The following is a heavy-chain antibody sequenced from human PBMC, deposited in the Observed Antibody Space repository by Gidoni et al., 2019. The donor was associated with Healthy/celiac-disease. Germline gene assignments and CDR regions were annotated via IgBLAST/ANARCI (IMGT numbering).Heavy chain of an antibody. D-gene: IGHD4-17*01. CDR1: GFTFDAYT. V-gene: IGHV3-43*01. CDR2: ISWDGGST. Sequence: EVQLVESGGVVVQPGGSLRLSCSASGFTFDAYTMPWVRQAPGKGLEWVSLISWDGGSTYYADSVKGRFTISRDNSKNSLYLQMNSLRTEDTALYYCAKDIKGYGDYVSYFDYWGQGTLVTVSS. J-gene: IGHJ4*02. CDR3: AKDIKGYGDYVSYFDY.